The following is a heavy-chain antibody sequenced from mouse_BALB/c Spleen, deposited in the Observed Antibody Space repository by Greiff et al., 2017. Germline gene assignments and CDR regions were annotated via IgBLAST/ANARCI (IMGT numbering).Heavy chain of an antibody. CDR1: GFSLTSYG. J-gene: IGHJ3*01. Sequence: VQGVESGPGLVQPSQSLSITCTVSGFSLTSYGVHWVRQSPGKGLEWLGVIWSGGSTDYNAAFISRLSISKDNSKSQVFFKMNSLQANDTAIYYCARKEGSGPWFAYWGQGTLVTVSA. CDR3: ARKEGSGPWFAY. V-gene: IGHV2-2*02. D-gene: IGHD3-1*01. CDR2: IWSGGST.